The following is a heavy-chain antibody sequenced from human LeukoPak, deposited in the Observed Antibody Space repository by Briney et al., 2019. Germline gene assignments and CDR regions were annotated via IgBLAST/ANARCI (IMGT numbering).Heavy chain of an antibody. CDR2: INPNSGGT. Sequence: ASVKVSRKASGYTFTGYYMHWVRQAPGQGLEWMGWINPNSGGTNYAQKFQGRVTMTRDTSISTAYMELSRLRSDDTAVYYCARVERYSSGWYGAWFDPWGQGTLVTVSS. D-gene: IGHD6-19*01. CDR3: ARVERYSSGWYGAWFDP. CDR1: GYTFTGYY. V-gene: IGHV1-2*02. J-gene: IGHJ5*02.